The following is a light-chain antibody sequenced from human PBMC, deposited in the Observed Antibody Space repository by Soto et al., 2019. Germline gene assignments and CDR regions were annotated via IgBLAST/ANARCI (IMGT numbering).Light chain of an antibody. J-gene: IGLJ2*01. CDR2: ADN. Sequence: NFMLTQPLSVSESPGETVTISCTRSSGSIASNYVQWYQQRPGSAPTTVIYADNQRPSGVPDRFSGSIGSSSNSASLTISGLKTEDEADYYCQSYDIPNVIFGGGTKVTVL. V-gene: IGLV6-57*04. CDR3: QSYDIPNVI. CDR1: SGSIASNY.